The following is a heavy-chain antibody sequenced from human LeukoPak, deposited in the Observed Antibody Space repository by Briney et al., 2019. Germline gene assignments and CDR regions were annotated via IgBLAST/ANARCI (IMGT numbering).Heavy chain of an antibody. CDR2: VSSLGHTI. Sequence: GGSLRLSCAASGSTFSDYYMSWIRQAPGKGLESASYVSSLGHTIYYADSVKGRFTISRDDARNSLYLQMNSLRAEDTAVYYCATEVGVSAAAFDLWGQGTMVTVSS. CDR3: ATEVGVSAAAFDL. V-gene: IGHV3-11*01. J-gene: IGHJ3*01. CDR1: GSTFSDYY. D-gene: IGHD2-2*01.